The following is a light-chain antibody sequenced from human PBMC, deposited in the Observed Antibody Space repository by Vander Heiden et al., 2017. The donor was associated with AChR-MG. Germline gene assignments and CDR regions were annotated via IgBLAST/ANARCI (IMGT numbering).Light chain of an antibody. CDR2: DDS. J-gene: IGLJ3*02. CDR3: HVWDSSINHVV. V-gene: IGLV3-21*02. Sequence: SYVLTQAPSVSVAPGPTAPAPCGGNDSGSNVGHWYQQKPGQAPVVVIYDDSDRPSGIPERFSGSTSGATATLTISRVEAGEEANYYCHVWDSSINHVVFGRGTRLTVL. CDR1: DSGSNV.